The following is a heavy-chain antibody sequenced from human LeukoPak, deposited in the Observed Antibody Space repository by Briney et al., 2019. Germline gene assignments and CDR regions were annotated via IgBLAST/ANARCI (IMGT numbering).Heavy chain of an antibody. V-gene: IGHV1-18*01. D-gene: IGHD2-21*01. Sequence: ASVKVSCKTSGYTFSSYGVSWVRQAPGQGLEWMGWISAYNGNTDYAQKLQGRVTMTTDTSTSTAYMELRSLRSDDTAVYYCARVSYQAFNIWGQGTMVTVSS. CDR3: ARVSYQAFNI. CDR1: GYTFSSYG. CDR2: ISAYNGNT. J-gene: IGHJ3*02.